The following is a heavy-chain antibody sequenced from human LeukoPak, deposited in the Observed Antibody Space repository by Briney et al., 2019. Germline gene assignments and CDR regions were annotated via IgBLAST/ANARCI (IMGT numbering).Heavy chain of an antibody. CDR3: AKDINKRTRFVLGYFDL. V-gene: IGHV3-30*18. J-gene: IGHJ2*01. Sequence: GGSLRLSCAASGFTFSSYGMHWVRQAPGKGLEWVAVISYDGSNKYYADSVKGRFTISRDNSKNSLYLQMNSLRAEDTAFYYCAKDINKRTRFVLGYFDLWGRGTLVTVSS. CDR2: ISYDGSNK. CDR1: GFTFSSYG. D-gene: IGHD2-8*01.